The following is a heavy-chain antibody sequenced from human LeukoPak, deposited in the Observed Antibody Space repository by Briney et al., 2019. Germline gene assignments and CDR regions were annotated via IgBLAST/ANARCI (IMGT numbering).Heavy chain of an antibody. CDR1: GFSFSERNY. D-gene: IGHD2-21*02. CDR2: IHYLGNT. V-gene: IGHV4-38-2*01. Sequence: PAETLSLTCAVSGFSFSERNYWGWIRPPPGKGLEGIGNIHYLGNTYYNPSLKKRVTISLDTSKNQFSLKLSSVTAADTAVYYCARVLIVVVTEENDAFDIWGQGTMVTVSS. CDR3: ARVLIVVVTEENDAFDI. J-gene: IGHJ3*02.